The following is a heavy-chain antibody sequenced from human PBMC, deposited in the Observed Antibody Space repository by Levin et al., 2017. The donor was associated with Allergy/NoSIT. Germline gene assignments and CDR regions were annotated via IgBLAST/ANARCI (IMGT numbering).Heavy chain of an antibody. J-gene: IGHJ4*02. Sequence: PGGSLRLSCAVYGGSFSGYYWSWIRQPPGKGLEWIGEINHSGSTNYNLSLKSRVTISVDTSKNQFSLKLSSVTAADTAVYYCARGLRTVVIGRSRTYDYWGQGTLVTVSS. D-gene: IGHD4-23*01. CDR1: GGSFSGYY. CDR3: ARGLRTVVIGRSRTYDY. V-gene: IGHV4-34*01. CDR2: INHSGST.